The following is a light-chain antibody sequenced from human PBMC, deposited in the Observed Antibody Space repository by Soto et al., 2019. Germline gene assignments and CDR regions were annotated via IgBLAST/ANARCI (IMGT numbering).Light chain of an antibody. CDR3: QQSYTNPIN. Sequence: DIQMTQSPSSLSASVGYRFTITCRASQIIRKYLNWYQQKPGKAPELLIYAASSLQSGVPSRFSGSGSGTDFTLTISSLQPEDFETYYCQQSYTNPINFGPGTRLEIK. CDR2: AAS. CDR1: QIIRKY. J-gene: IGKJ5*01. V-gene: IGKV1-39*01.